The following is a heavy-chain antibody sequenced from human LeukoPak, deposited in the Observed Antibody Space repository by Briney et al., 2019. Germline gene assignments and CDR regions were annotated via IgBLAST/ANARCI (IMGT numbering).Heavy chain of an antibody. CDR2: ISSSITTI. CDR1: GFTFSTYD. D-gene: IGHD7-27*01. CDR3: AAQLSGDYS. V-gene: IGHV3-48*01. J-gene: IGHJ4*02. Sequence: GGSLRLSCAVSGFTFSTYDMNWVRQAPGKGLEWVSYISSSITTIYYADSVKGRFTISRDNAKNSVYLQMNSLRAEDTAVYYCAAQLSGDYSWGQGTLVTVSS.